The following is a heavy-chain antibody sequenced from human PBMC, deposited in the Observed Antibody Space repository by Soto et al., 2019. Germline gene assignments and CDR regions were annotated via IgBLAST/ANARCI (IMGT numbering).Heavy chain of an antibody. D-gene: IGHD1-26*01. V-gene: IGHV4-61*01. CDR1: GAPVSSETHF. Sequence: LSLTCTVSGAPVSSETHFWTWIRQPPGKGLEWIGYMYYSGITNSNPALKSRVTLSVDRSRNQFPLSLNSVTAADTAVYYCAREDMSGTYYFDYWGPGTQVTVSS. J-gene: IGHJ4*02. CDR3: AREDMSGTYYFDY. CDR2: MYYSGIT.